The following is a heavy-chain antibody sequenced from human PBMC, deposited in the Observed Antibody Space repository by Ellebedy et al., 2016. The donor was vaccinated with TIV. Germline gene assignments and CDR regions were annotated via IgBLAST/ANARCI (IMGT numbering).Heavy chain of an antibody. V-gene: IGHV3-33*08. CDR2: IWYDGSNK. CDR1: GFTFSSYG. Sequence: PGGSLRLSCAASGFTFSSYGMHWVRQAPGKGLEWVAVIWYDGSNKYYADSVKGRFTISRDNSKNTLYLQMNSLKAEDTAVYYCARDKTAFWGWFDPWGQGTLVTVSS. J-gene: IGHJ5*02. CDR3: ARDKTAFWGWFDP. D-gene: IGHD3-16*01.